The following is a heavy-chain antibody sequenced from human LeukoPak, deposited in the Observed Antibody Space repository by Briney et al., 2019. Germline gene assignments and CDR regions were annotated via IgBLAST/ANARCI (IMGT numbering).Heavy chain of an antibody. CDR1: GITFSNYD. V-gene: IGHV3-23*01. CDR2: ISGSGGST. D-gene: IGHD6-13*01. CDR3: AKEGGISWYYFDF. Sequence: GGSLRLSCAASGITFSNYDMNWVRQAPGKGLEWVSAISGSGGSTYYAVSVKGRFTISRDNSKNTLYLQMNSLRAEDTAVYYCAKEGGISWYYFDFWGQGTLVTVSS. J-gene: IGHJ4*02.